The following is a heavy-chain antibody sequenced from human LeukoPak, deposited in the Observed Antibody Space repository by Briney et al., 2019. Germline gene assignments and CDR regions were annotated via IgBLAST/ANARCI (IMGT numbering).Heavy chain of an antibody. J-gene: IGHJ4*02. Sequence: PSETLSLTCTVSGGSISSYYWSWIRQPPGKGLEWIGYIYYSGSTNYNPSLKSRVTISVDTSKNQFSLKLSSVPAADTAVYYCARGLKPLGFDYWGQGTLVTVSS. D-gene: IGHD7-27*01. CDR3: ARGLKPLGFDY. CDR1: GGSISSYY. V-gene: IGHV4-59*08. CDR2: IYYSGST.